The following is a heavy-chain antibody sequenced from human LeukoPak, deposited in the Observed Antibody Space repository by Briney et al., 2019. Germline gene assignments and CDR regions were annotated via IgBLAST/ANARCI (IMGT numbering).Heavy chain of an antibody. CDR3: ARDVRGVAQYYYGMDV. V-gene: IGHV1-69*06. CDR2: IIPIFGTA. CDR1: GGTFSSYA. J-gene: IGHJ6*04. Sequence: VASVKVSCKASGGTFSSYAISWVRQAPGQGLEWMGGIIPIFGTANYAQKFQGRVTITADKSTSTAYMELSSLRSEDTAVYYCARDVRGVAQYYYGMDVWGKGTTVTVSS. D-gene: IGHD3-10*01.